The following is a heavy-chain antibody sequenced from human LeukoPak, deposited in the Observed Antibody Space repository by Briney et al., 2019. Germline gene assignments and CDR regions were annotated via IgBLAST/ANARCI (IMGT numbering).Heavy chain of an antibody. CDR3: VKDRYIDY. D-gene: IGHD1-14*01. J-gene: IGHJ4*02. CDR1: GFTFSSYG. CDR2: ISGSGGGT. V-gene: IGHV3-23*01. Sequence: QSGGSLRLSCAASGFTFSSYGMSWVRQAPGKGLEWVSGISGSGGGTYYADSVKGRFTISRDNSKNTLYLQMSSLRAEDTAVYYCVKDRYIDYWGQGTLVTVSS.